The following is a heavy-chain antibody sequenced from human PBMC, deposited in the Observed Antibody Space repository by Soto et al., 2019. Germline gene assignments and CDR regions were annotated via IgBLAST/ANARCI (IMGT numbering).Heavy chain of an antibody. Sequence: SEPLSLPCTVSVGAISSDYWRWIRQPPVKGLEWIGYIYYSGSTNYNPSLKSRVTISVDTSKNQFSLKLSSVTAADTAVYYCARTVVVPAAPYYYGLDVWGQGTTVTVSS. CDR1: VGAISSDY. V-gene: IGHV4-59*01. CDR3: ARTVVVPAAPYYYGLDV. J-gene: IGHJ6*02. CDR2: IYYSGST. D-gene: IGHD2-2*01.